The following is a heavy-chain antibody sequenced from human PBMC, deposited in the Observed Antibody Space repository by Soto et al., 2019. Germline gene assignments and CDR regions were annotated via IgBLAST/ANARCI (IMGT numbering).Heavy chain of an antibody. CDR2: INAGNGNT. J-gene: IGHJ4*02. V-gene: IGHV1-3*01. Sequence: ASVKVSCKASGYTFTSYAMHWVRQAPGQRLEWMGWINAGNGNTKYSQKFQGRVTITRDTSASTAYMELSSLRSEDTAVYYCARCIVVVTALDYWGQRTLVTVSS. D-gene: IGHD2-21*02. CDR1: GYTFTSYA. CDR3: ARCIVVVTALDY.